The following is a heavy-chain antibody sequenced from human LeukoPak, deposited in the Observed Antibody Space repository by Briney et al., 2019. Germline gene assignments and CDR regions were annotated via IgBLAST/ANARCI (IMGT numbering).Heavy chain of an antibody. J-gene: IGHJ4*02. Sequence: SAVKVSCKASGGTFSSYAISGLRQAPGQGLEWMGRIIPILGIANYAQKFQGRVTITADKSTSTAYMELSSLRSEDAAVYCCARGSRGDRIDYWGQGTLVTVSS. V-gene: IGHV1-69*04. CDR2: IIPILGIA. CDR1: GGTFSSYA. CDR3: ARGSRGDRIDY. D-gene: IGHD2-21*02.